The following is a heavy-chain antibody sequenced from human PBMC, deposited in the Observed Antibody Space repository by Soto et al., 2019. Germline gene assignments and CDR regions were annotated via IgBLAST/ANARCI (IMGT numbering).Heavy chain of an antibody. D-gene: IGHD6-19*01. Sequence: TLRLTCAVFGYSIGRGALYCTCIGHHPAKDLAWHAYIYTTGTTYYNSSLKIRVGISVETSKNQFSLKVSSVTAADTAVYYCARGIPVSGSFDYWGQGTLVTVS. V-gene: IGHV4-31*11. CDR3: ARGIPVSGSFDY. CDR2: IYTTGTT. CDR1: GYSIGRGALY. J-gene: IGHJ4*02.